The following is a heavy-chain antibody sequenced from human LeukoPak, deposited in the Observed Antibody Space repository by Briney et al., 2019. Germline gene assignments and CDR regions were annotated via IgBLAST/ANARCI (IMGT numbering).Heavy chain of an antibody. CDR1: GGSFSGYY. CDR2: INHSGST. J-gene: IGHJ6*02. Sequence: SETLSLTCAVYGGSFSGYYWSWIRQPPGKGLEWIGEINHSGSTNYNPSLKSRVTISVDTSKNQFSLKLSPVTAADTAVYYCARGSRPPYTLALYYYYYGMDVWGQGTTVTVSS. CDR3: ARGSRPPYTLALYYYYYGMDV. D-gene: IGHD3-3*02. V-gene: IGHV4-34*01.